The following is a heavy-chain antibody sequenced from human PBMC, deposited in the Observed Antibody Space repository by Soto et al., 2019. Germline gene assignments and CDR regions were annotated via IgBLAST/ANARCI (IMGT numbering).Heavy chain of an antibody. V-gene: IGHV3-72*01. J-gene: IGHJ4*02. Sequence: GGSLRLSCAASGFTFSDHYMDWVRQAPGKGLEWVGRTRNKANSYTTEYAASVKGRFTISRDDSENSLYLHMNSLKTEDTAVYYCARVTSTSGGQFENWGQGTLVTVSS. CDR1: GFTFSDHY. D-gene: IGHD2-2*01. CDR3: ARVTSTSGGQFEN. CDR2: TRNKANSYTT.